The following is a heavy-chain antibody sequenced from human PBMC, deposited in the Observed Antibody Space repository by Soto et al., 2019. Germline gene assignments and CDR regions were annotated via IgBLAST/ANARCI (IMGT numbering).Heavy chain of an antibody. CDR1: GFTFSSYG. J-gene: IGHJ4*02. Sequence: EVQLLESGGGLVQPGGSLRLTCAASGFTFSSYGISWIRLSPGKGLEWVSVISGGGDTTYYTPSVKGRFTISRDDFRNTLYLQMNSLRTEDTAIYYFAKLRDFVVRTAGILDYWGPGTLVTVSS. CDR2: ISGGGDTT. D-gene: IGHD2-2*01. CDR3: AKLRDFVVRTAGILDY. V-gene: IGHV3-23*01.